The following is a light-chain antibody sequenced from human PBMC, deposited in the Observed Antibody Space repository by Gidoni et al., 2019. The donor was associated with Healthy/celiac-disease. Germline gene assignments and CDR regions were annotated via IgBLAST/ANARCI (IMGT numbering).Light chain of an antibody. CDR1: QSISSY. J-gene: IGKJ4*02. CDR3: QQSYSTPPGLT. CDR2: AAS. V-gene: IGKV1-39*01. Sequence: DIQMTQSPSSLSASVGDRVTITCRASQSISSYLNWYQQKPGKAPKLLIYAASSLQSGVPSRFSGSGSGTDFTLTISSLQPEEFATYSCQQSYSTPPGLTFGGGTKVEIK.